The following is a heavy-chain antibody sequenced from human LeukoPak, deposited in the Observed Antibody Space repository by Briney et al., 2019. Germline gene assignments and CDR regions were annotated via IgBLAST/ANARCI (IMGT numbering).Heavy chain of an antibody. Sequence: QPGGSLRLSCAASGFTFSRHAMHWVRQAPGKGLEWVAFIRYDGSNEYYADSVKGRFTISRDKSKNTLSLQMNGLRVEDTAVYYCAKPDPDGGYFDYWGQGTLVTVSS. V-gene: IGHV3-30*02. D-gene: IGHD3-10*01. CDR2: IRYDGSNE. CDR3: AKPDPDGGYFDY. J-gene: IGHJ4*02. CDR1: GFTFSRHA.